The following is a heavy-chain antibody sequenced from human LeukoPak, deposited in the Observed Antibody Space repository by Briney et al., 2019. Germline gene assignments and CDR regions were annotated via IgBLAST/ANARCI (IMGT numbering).Heavy chain of an antibody. CDR1: GFTFSSYG. D-gene: IGHD2-2*01. Sequence: GGSLRLSCEAPGFTFSSYGMHWVRQAPGKGLEWVAVIWYDGSNKYYADSVKGRFTISRDNSKNTLYLQMNSLRAEDTAVCYCAREPRYCSSTSCYDLSFDYWGQGTLVTVSS. J-gene: IGHJ4*02. CDR3: AREPRYCSSTSCYDLSFDY. CDR2: IWYDGSNK. V-gene: IGHV3-33*01.